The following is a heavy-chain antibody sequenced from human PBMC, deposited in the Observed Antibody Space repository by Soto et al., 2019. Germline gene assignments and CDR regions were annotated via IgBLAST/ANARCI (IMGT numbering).Heavy chain of an antibody. Sequence: AWETLSLTCTVSGASISSYFWTWIRQPAGKGLDWIGRISTSGTTNYNPSLKSRVTMSVDTSKNHFSLNLSSVTAADTAVYYCAREAGPDRWFDPWGQGTLVTVSS. CDR2: ISTSGTT. CDR1: GASISSYF. V-gene: IGHV4-4*07. D-gene: IGHD6-19*01. J-gene: IGHJ5*02. CDR3: AREAGPDRWFDP.